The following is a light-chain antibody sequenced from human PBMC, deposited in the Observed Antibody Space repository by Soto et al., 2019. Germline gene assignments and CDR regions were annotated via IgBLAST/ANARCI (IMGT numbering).Light chain of an antibody. V-gene: IGKV1-13*02. J-gene: IGKJ4*01. CDR3: QQFNSYPPLT. CDR1: QGISSA. CDR2: DAS. Sequence: AIQLTQSPSSLSASVGDRVTITCRASQGISSALAWYQQKPGKAPKLLIYDASRLESGVPSRFSGRGSGTDFPLTISRLQPEDFASYYCQQFNSYPPLTFGGGTKVEIK.